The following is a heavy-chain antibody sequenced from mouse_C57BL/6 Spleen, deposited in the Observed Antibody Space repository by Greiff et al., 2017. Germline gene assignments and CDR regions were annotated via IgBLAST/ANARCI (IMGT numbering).Heavy chain of an antibody. CDR3: ARRDGNYEAHYFDY. CDR2: IDPSDSYT. J-gene: IGHJ2*01. Sequence: VQLQQPGAELVMPGASVKLSCNASGYTFTSYWMHWVKQRPGQGLEWIGEIDPSDSYTNYNQKFKGKSTLTVDKSSSTAYMQLSSLTSEDSAVYYCARRDGNYEAHYFDYWGQGTTLTVSS. V-gene: IGHV1-69*01. CDR1: GYTFTSYW. D-gene: IGHD2-1*01.